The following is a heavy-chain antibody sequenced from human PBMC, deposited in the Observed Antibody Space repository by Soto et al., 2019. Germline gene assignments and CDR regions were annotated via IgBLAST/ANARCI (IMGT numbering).Heavy chain of an antibody. CDR1: GYTFTSYA. J-gene: IGHJ5*02. V-gene: IGHV1-3*01. CDR3: AREAQRITIFGVAPNNWFDP. CDR2: INAGNGNT. Sequence: ASVKVSCKASGYTFTSYAMHWVRQAPGQRLEWMGWINAGNGNTKYSQKLQGRVTITRDTSASTAYMELSSLRSEDTAVYYCAREAQRITIFGVAPNNWFDPWGQGTLVTVSS. D-gene: IGHD3-3*01.